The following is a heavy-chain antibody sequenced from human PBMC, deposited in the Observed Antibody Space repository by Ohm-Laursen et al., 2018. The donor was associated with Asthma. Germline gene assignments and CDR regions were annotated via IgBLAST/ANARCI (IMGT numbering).Heavy chain of an antibody. V-gene: IGHV3-74*01. CDR3: AYEFGGSGDY. J-gene: IGHJ4*02. D-gene: IGHD3-10*01. CDR2: INGDGGIK. CDR1: GFTITNYW. Sequence: GSLRLSCAASGFTITNYWMHWVRQAPGKGLVWVSRINGDGGIKSYAASVKGRFTISRDNAKNTVYLQMNRLRVDDTAVYYCAYEFGGSGDYWGQGTLVTVSS.